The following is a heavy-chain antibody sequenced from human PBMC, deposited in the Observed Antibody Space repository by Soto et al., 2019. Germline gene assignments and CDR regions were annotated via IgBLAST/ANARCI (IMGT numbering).Heavy chain of an antibody. Sequence: SETLSLTCTVSGGSISSGGYYWSWIRQHPRKGLEWIGYIYYSGSTYYNPSLKSRVTISVDTSKNQFSLKLSSVTAADTAVYYCASRHYDSRSFFDYWGQGTLVTVSS. J-gene: IGHJ4*02. CDR1: GGSISSGGYY. CDR3: ASRHYDSRSFFDY. V-gene: IGHV4-31*03. D-gene: IGHD3-22*01. CDR2: IYYSGST.